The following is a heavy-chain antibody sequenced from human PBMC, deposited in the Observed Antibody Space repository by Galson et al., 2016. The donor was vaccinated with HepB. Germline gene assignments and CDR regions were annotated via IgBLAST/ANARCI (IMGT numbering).Heavy chain of an antibody. CDR1: GYSFTNYW. Sequence: QSGAEVKKPGESLKISCKGSGYSFTNYWIGWVRQMSGRGLEWMGIVYPGDSETKYSPSFQVQVTISADKSISTAYLQWSSLEASDTAMYYCAGHWGTAGYEPDYWGQGTVVTVSS. CDR2: VYPGDSET. J-gene: IGHJ4*02. CDR3: AGHWGTAGYEPDY. V-gene: IGHV5-51*01. D-gene: IGHD5-12*01.